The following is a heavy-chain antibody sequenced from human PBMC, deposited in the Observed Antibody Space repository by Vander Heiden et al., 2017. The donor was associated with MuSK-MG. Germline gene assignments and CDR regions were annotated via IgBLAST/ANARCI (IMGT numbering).Heavy chain of an antibody. J-gene: IGHJ5*02. CDR3: GRRDCRSTSCSPGWFDP. CDR2: INYSGST. Sequence: QLQLQESGPGLVQPSETLSLTCTVSGDSISSSTHYWGWIRQPPGKGLEWIGSINYSGSTYYNPSLKSRVTISVDTSKNQFSLKLRSVTAADTATYYCGRRDCRSTSCSPGWFDPWGQGTLVTVSS. CDR1: GDSISSSTHY. D-gene: IGHD2-2*01. V-gene: IGHV4-39*01.